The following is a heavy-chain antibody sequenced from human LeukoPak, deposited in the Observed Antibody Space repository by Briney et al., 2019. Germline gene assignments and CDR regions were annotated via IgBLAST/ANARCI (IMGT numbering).Heavy chain of an antibody. D-gene: IGHD3-22*01. V-gene: IGHV3-11*01. CDR2: ISSSGSTK. J-gene: IGHJ4*02. CDR3: ASWALYYHDSSGYVRDY. Sequence: GGSLTLSCAASGFSFSDYYMSWIRQAPGKGLEWVSYISSSGSTKYYADSVKGRFTISRDNAKNSLYLQMNILRAEDTAVYYCASWALYYHDSSGYVRDYWGQGTLVTVSS. CDR1: GFSFSDYY.